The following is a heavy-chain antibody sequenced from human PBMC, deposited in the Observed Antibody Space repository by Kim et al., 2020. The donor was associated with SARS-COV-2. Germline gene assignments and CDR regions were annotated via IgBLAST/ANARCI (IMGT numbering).Heavy chain of an antibody. D-gene: IGHD3-10*01. CDR3: ARDLEYYGSGSYYREDYGMDV. V-gene: IGHV7-4-1*02. CDR2: INTNTGNP. CDR1: GYTFTSYA. J-gene: IGHJ6*02. Sequence: ASVKVSCKASGYTFTSYAMNWVRQAPGQGLEWMGWINTNTGNPTYAQGFTGRFVFSLDTSVSTAYLQISSLKAEDTAVYYCARDLEYYGSGSYYREDYGMDVWGQGTTVTVSS.